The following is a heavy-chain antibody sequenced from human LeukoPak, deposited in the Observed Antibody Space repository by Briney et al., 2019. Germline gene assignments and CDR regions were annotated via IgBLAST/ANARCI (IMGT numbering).Heavy chain of an antibody. CDR2: IHYSGNT. J-gene: IGHJ6*02. CDR3: ARGSNVSLWFGTAGDV. Sequence: SETLSLTCTVSGDSISSGTFYWGWVRQPPGKGLEWIGSIHYSGNTYYNPSLKSPVTISVDTSKNQFSLNLSSVTAADTAVYYCARGSNVSLWFGTAGDVWGQGTTVTVSS. D-gene: IGHD3-10*01. CDR1: GDSISSGTFY. V-gene: IGHV4-39*01.